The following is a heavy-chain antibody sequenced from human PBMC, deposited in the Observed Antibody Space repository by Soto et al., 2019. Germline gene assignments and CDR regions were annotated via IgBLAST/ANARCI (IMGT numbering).Heavy chain of an antibody. CDR2: IFSSGST. D-gene: IGHD3-3*01. CDR3: ARGKIIGP. Sequence: SETLSLTCTVSGGSISSSSYYWGWIRQPPGKGLEWIGYIFSSGSTHYNPSLQNRVTISIDTSKNQVSLKVNSVTAADTAVYYCARGKIIGPWGQGTLVTVSS. V-gene: IGHV4-61*05. J-gene: IGHJ5*02. CDR1: GGSISSSSYY.